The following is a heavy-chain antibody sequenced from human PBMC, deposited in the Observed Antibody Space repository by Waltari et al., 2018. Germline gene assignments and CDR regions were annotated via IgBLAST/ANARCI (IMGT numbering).Heavy chain of an antibody. Sequence: GIIPIFGTANYAQKFQGRVTITADESTSTAYMELSSLRSEDTAVYYCAKGHPDSSSWYSAFDIWGQGTMVTVSS. CDR2: IIPIFGTA. V-gene: IGHV1-69*01. D-gene: IGHD6-13*01. J-gene: IGHJ3*02. CDR3: AKGHPDSSSWYSAFDI.